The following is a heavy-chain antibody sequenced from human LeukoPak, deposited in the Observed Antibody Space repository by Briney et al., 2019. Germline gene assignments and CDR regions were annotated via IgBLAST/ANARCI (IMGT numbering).Heavy chain of an antibody. CDR3: ARGGDGYNRRHYYFYMDV. Sequence: SQTLSLTCTVSGGSISSGDYYWSWIRQPPWKGLEWIGYIYYSGSTYYNPSLKSRVTISVDTSKNQFSLKLSSVTAADTAVYYCARGGDGYNRRHYYFYMDVWGKGTTVTVSS. CDR1: GGSISSGDYY. J-gene: IGHJ6*03. CDR2: IYYSGST. V-gene: IGHV4-30-4*08. D-gene: IGHD5-24*01.